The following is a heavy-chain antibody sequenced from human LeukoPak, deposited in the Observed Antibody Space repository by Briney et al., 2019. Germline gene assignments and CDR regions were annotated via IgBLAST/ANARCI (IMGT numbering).Heavy chain of an antibody. D-gene: IGHD3-9*01. CDR3: ARDFTGYDAFDI. CDR2: IYYSGST. J-gene: IGHJ3*02. CDR1: GGSISSGGYY. Sequence: SETLSLTCTVSGGSISSGGYYWSWIRQHPGKGLEWIGYIYYSGSTYYNPSLKSRVTISVDTSKNQFSLKLSSVTAADTAVYYCARDFTGYDAFDIWGQGTMVTVSS. V-gene: IGHV4-31*03.